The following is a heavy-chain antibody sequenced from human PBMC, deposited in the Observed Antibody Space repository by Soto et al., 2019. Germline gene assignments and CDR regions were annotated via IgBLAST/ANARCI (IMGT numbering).Heavy chain of an antibody. CDR3: ARGGAFWSGYFGHYYYGMDV. J-gene: IGHJ6*02. CDR2: TYHSGST. V-gene: IGHV4-30-2*01. D-gene: IGHD3-3*01. Sequence: PSETLSLTCAVSGGSISSGGYSWSWIRQPPGKGLEWIGYTYHSGSTYYNPSLKSRVTISVDRSKNQFSLKLSSVTAADTAVYYCARGGAFWSGYFGHYYYGMDVWGQGTTVTVSS. CDR1: GGSISSGGYS.